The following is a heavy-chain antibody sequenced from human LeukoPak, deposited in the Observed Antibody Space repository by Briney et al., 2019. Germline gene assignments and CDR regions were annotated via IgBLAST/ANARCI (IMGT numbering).Heavy chain of an antibody. J-gene: IGHJ4*02. D-gene: IGHD2-2*01. V-gene: IGHV3-21*01. CDR2: ISSSSSYI. CDR3: ARGTPPAMPPAIDY. CDR1: GFTFSSYS. Sequence: GGSLRLSCAASGFTFSSYSMNWVRQAPGKGLEWVSSISSSSSYIYYADSVKGRFTISRDNAKNSLYLQMNSLRAEDTAVYYCARGTPPAMPPAIDYWGQGTLVTVSS.